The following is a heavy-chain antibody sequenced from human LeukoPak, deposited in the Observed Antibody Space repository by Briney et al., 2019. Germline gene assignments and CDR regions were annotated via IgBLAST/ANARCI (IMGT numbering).Heavy chain of an antibody. J-gene: IGHJ6*02. V-gene: IGHV3-66*01. CDR3: ARDQYYYGMDV. CDR2: IYSGGST. CDR1: GFTVSSNY. Sequence: PGGSLRLSCAASGFTVSSNYMSWVRQAPGKGLEWVSVIYSGGSTYYADSVKGRFTISRDNSKNTLYLQMNSLRAEDTAVYYCARDQYYYGMDVWGQGTTVTVSS.